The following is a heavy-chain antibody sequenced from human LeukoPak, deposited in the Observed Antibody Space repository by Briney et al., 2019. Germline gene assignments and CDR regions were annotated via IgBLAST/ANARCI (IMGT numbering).Heavy chain of an antibody. Sequence: GASVKVSCKASGFTFTGYYMHWVRQAPGQGLEWMAWMNPNNGNTGNAQKFQGRVTITWDSSISTAYMELSSLRSEDTAVYYCARVGYSNSYDFWGQGTLVTVSS. CDR1: GFTFTGYY. D-gene: IGHD5-18*01. CDR3: ARVGYSNSYDF. J-gene: IGHJ4*02. CDR2: MNPNNGNT. V-gene: IGHV1-8*03.